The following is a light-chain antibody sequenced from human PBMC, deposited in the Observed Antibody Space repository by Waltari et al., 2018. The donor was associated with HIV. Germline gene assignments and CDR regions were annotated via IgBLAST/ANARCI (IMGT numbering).Light chain of an antibody. CDR1: SSDVGGYNY. J-gene: IGLJ3*02. CDR2: EVS. CDR3: SSCAGSNNGV. Sequence: QSALTQPPSASGSPGQSVTISCTGTSSDVGGYNYVSWYQQHPGKAPKLMIYEVSKRPSGFPDRVSGSKAGNTASLPVSGLQAEDEADYYCSSCAGSNNGVFGGGTKLTVL. V-gene: IGLV2-8*01.